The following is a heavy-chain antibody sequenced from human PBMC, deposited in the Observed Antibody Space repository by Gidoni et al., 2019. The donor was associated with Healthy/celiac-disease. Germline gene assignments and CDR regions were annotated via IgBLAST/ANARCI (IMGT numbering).Heavy chain of an antibody. CDR1: GYTFTGYY. J-gene: IGHJ6*02. V-gene: IGHV1-2*02. CDR2: INPNSGGT. CDR3: ARDYTLQYCSSTSCYDYYGMDV. Sequence: QVQLVQSGAEVKKPGASVTVSCKASGYTFTGYYMHWVRQAPGQGLEWMGWINPNSGGTNYAQKFQGRVTMTRDTSISTAYMELSRLRSDDTAVYYCARDYTLQYCSSTSCYDYYGMDVWGQGTTVTVSS. D-gene: IGHD2-2*01.